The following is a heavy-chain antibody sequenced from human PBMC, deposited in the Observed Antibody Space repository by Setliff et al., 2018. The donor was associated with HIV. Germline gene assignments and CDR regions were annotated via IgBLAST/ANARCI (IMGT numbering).Heavy chain of an antibody. Sequence: SETLSLTCSISGGSISNYYWVWIRQSPGKGLEWIWHIHYGGGTYYKPSLESRVSTSRDTSKNQFSLNLRDVTAGDTALYYCARTVIRREDRGMWTKLWSAPNHMDVWGKGSTVTVSS. CDR3: ARTVIRREDRGMWTKLWSAPNHMDV. CDR2: IHYGGGT. V-gene: IGHV4-59*01. CDR1: GGSISNYY. J-gene: IGHJ6*03. D-gene: IGHD3-10*01.